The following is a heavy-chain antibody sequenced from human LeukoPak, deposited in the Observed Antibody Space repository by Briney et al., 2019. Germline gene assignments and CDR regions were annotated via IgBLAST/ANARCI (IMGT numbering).Heavy chain of an antibody. CDR3: ARHDNVPVIRHGFDH. J-gene: IGHJ4*02. CDR1: GGSINNYY. V-gene: IGHV4-59*08. Sequence: PSETLSLTCTVSGGSINNYYWSWIRQPPGKGLEWLGYIYSSGVTNYNPSLQSRVTISIDTPKNQFSLKVSSVTAADTAVYYCARHDNVPVIRHGFDHWGQGTLVTVSS. D-gene: IGHD2-8*01. CDR2: IYSSGVT.